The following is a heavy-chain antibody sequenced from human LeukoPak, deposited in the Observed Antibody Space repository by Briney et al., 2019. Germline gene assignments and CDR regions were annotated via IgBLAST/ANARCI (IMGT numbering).Heavy chain of an antibody. J-gene: IGHJ4*02. CDR3: ERAATGYSESSFGY. Sequence: PGGSLRLSCAGPVFTFNTYNINSVRQTPVRGVGWVTCIQLEVRKNTYAESVSVRFPIPKDNSKNTLSRQIGILRTEHMAVYYGERAATGYSESSFGYWGQGTLVTVSS. D-gene: IGHD5-12*01. V-gene: IGHV3-30*02. CDR2: IQLEVRKN. CDR1: VFTFNTYN.